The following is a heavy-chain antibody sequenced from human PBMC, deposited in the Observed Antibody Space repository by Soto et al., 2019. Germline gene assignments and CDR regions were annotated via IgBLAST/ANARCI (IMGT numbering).Heavy chain of an antibody. J-gene: IGHJ6*02. D-gene: IGHD4-17*01. CDR3: ARGSRVATVVTPYYYYGMDV. V-gene: IGHV4-34*01. CDR2: INHSGST. Sequence: QVQLQQWGAGLLKPSETLSLTCALYVGSFSGYYWSWIRQPPGKGLEWIGEINHSGSTNYNPSLKSRVTISVDTSKNQFSLKLSSVTAADTAVYYCARGSRVATVVTPYYYYGMDVWGQGTTVTVSS. CDR1: VGSFSGYY.